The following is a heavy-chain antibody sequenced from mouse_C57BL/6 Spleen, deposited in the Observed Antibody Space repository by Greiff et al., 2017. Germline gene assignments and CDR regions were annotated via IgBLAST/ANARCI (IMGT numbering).Heavy chain of an antibody. D-gene: IGHD1-1*01. CDR1: GYAFSSYW. J-gene: IGHJ4*01. CDR2: IYPGGGDT. CDR3: ESPGSSYYYAMDY. V-gene: IGHV1-80*01. Sequence: QVQLQQSGAELVKPGASVKISCKASGYAFSSYWMNWVKQRPGKGLEWIGEIYPGGGDTNYNGKFKGKATLTVDKSSSTAYMQLRSLTSEDSAVSVCESPGSSYYYAMDYWGQGTSVTVSS.